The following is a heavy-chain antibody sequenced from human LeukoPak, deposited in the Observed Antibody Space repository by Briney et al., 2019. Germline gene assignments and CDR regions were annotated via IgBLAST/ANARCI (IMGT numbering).Heavy chain of an antibody. D-gene: IGHD3-10*01. V-gene: IGHV1-3*01. CDR1: GYTFTNYA. CDR2: INGGKGDT. Sequence: ASVKVSCKTSGYTFTNYAMHWVCQAPGQRLEWMGWINGGKGDTKYSQKFQGRVTFTRDTSASTVYMELSSLTFEDTAVYYCARDSRGSGSYQGVDVRGKGTTVTVSS. CDR3: ARDSRGSGSYQGVDV. J-gene: IGHJ6*04.